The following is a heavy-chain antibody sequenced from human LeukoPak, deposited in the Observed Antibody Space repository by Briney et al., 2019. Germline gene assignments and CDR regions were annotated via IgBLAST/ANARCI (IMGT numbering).Heavy chain of an antibody. V-gene: IGHV1-46*01. CDR3: AKETPNTGWFDP. J-gene: IGHJ5*02. CDR1: GYTFTSYY. CDR2: INPSGDGT. D-gene: IGHD1-14*01. Sequence: ASVTVSCTASGYTFTSYYMHWVRQAPGQGLEWMGVINPSGDGTNYPQRFQGRVTLTRDTSTSTVYMELTSLRSEDTAMYYCAKETPNTGWFDPWGQGTLVTVSS.